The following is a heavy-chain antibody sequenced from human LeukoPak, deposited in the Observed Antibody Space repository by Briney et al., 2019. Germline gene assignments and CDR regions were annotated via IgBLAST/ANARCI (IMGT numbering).Heavy chain of an antibody. J-gene: IGHJ4*02. CDR2: FDPEDGET. CDR1: GYTLTELS. V-gene: IGHV1-24*01. Sequence: ASVKVSCKVSGYTLTELSMHWVRQAPGKGLEWMGGFDPEDGETIYAQKFQGRVTMTEDTSTDTAYMELSSLRSEDTAVYYCARDLERRSEMATDLGYWGQGTLVTVSS. CDR3: ARDLERRSEMATDLGY. D-gene: IGHD5-24*01.